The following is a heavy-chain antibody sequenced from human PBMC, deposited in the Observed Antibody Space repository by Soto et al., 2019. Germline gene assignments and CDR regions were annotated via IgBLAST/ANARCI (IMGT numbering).Heavy chain of an antibody. V-gene: IGHV1-18*01. CDR3: ARDKHDILTGYSIGSSYYGMDV. J-gene: IGHJ6*02. CDR2: ISAYNGNT. CDR1: GYPFTSSG. Sequence: ASVKVSCKASGYPFTSSGMSWVRQAPGQGLEWMGWISAYNGNTNYAQKLQGRVTMTTDTSTSTAYMELRSLRSDDTAVYYCARDKHDILTGYSIGSSYYGMDVWGQGTTVTVSS. D-gene: IGHD3-9*01.